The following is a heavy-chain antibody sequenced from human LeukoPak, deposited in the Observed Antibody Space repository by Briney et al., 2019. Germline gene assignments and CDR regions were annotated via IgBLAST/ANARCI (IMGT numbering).Heavy chain of an antibody. CDR2: ISAYNGNT. D-gene: IGHD6-13*01. CDR3: ARTEYSSSWYYYYYMDV. J-gene: IGHJ6*03. Sequence: ASVKVSCKASGYTFTSYGISWVRQAPGQGLEWMGWISAYNGNTNYAQKLQGRVTMTTDTSTSTAYMELRSLRSDDTAVYYCARTEYSSSWYYYYYMDVWGKGTTVTVSS. V-gene: IGHV1-18*01. CDR1: GYTFTSYG.